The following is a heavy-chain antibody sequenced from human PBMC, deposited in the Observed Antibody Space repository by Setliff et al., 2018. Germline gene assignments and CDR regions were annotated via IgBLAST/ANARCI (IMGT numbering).Heavy chain of an antibody. J-gene: IGHJ6*03. CDR2: IYSSGST. Sequence: SETLSLTCTVSGGSISSGDYYWSWIRQPPGKGLEWIGYIYSSGSTYYNPSLKSRVSISVDTSKNQFSLKLNSVTAADMAVYYCAREQWLDPPGYYYMDVWAKGTTVTV. CDR3: AREQWLDPPGYYYMDV. D-gene: IGHD6-19*01. CDR1: GGSISSGDYY. V-gene: IGHV4-30-4*08.